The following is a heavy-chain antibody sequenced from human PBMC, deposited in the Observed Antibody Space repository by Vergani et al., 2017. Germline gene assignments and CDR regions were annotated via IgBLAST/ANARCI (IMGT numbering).Heavy chain of an antibody. D-gene: IGHD3-3*01. V-gene: IGHV4-39*07. CDR1: GGSISSCSYY. CDR3: ARQTLITIFGVVHFDY. J-gene: IGHJ4*02. Sequence: QLQLQESGPGLVKPSETLSLTCTVSGGSISSCSYYWGWIRQPPGKGLEWIGSIYYSGSTYYNLSLKSRVTISVDTSKNQFSLKLSSVTAADTAVYYCARQTLITIFGVVHFDYWGQGTLVTASS. CDR2: IYYSGST.